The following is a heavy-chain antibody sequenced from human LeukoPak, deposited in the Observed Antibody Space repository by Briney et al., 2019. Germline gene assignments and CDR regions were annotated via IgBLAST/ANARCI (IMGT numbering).Heavy chain of an antibody. CDR3: TRDPDSSGWYYNWFDP. J-gene: IGHJ5*02. V-gene: IGHV3-74*03. CDR2: INSDGRNT. CDR1: GFIFSSYW. D-gene: IGHD6-19*01. Sequence: PGGSLRLSCAASGFIFSSYWMHWVRQVPGKGLVWVSRINSDGRNTMYADSVKGRFTISRDNAKNTLYLQMNSLRAEDTAIYYCTRDPDSSGWYYNWFDPWGQGTLVTVSS.